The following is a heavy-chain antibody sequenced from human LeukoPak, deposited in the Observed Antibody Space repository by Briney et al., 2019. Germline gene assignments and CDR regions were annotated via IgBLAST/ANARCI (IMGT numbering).Heavy chain of an antibody. CDR1: GFTFSSYA. V-gene: IGHV3-23*01. CDR2: ISGSGGST. Sequence: GGSLRLSCAASGFTFSSYAMSWVRQAPGKGLEWVSAISGSGGSTYYADSVKGRFTISRDNAKNSLYLQMNSLRAEDTALYYCAKDIRDSSGYYYPGVYWGQGTLVTVSS. D-gene: IGHD3-22*01. CDR3: AKDIRDSSGYYYPGVY. J-gene: IGHJ4*02.